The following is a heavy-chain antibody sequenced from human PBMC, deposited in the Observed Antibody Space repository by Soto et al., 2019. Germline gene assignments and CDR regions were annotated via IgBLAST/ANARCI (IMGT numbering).Heavy chain of an antibody. V-gene: IGHV4-61*01. CDR3: ARDFAYFDS. CDR1: GGSVKAGSYY. D-gene: IGHD3-3*01. CDR2: VYHTGST. Sequence: PETLSLTCTVSGGSVKAGSYYWAWLRQPPGKGLEWIGYVYHTGSTSYNPSLKSRVSISMDTSKNQFSLNLDSVTAADTAVYFCARDFAYFDSWGQGTLLTASS. J-gene: IGHJ4*02.